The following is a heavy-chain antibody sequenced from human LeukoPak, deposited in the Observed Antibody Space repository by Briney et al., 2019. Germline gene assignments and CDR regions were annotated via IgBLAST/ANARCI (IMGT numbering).Heavy chain of an antibody. D-gene: IGHD3-22*01. CDR3: AKGSSGYFFDL. Sequence: PGGSLRLSCVASGFTFSSYEMNWVRQAPGKGLEWVSAISNDGGGTTYADFVKGRFSVSRDNSKNTLFLQMNSLRAEDTALYYCAKGSSGYFFDLWGQGTLVTVSS. CDR2: ISNDGGGT. V-gene: IGHV3-23*01. CDR1: GFTFSSYE. J-gene: IGHJ4*02.